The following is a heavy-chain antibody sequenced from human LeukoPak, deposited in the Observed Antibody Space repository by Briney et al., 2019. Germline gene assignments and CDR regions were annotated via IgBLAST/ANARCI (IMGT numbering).Heavy chain of an antibody. V-gene: IGHV1-2*02. J-gene: IGHJ6*02. CDR2: INPNSGGT. CDR3: ARAKPPLLSGFLYYYYYGMDV. CDR1: GYTFTGYY. D-gene: IGHD3-9*01. Sequence: ASVKVSCKASGYTFTGYYMHWVRQAPGQGLEWMGWINPNSGGTNYAQKFKGRVTMTRDTSISTAYMELSRLRSDDTAVYYCARAKPPLLSGFLYYYYYGMDVWGQGTTVTVSS.